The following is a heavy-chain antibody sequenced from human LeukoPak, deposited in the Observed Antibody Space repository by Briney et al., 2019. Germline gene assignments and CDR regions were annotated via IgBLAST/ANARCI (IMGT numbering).Heavy chain of an antibody. J-gene: IGHJ4*02. V-gene: IGHV4-59*01. CDR1: GGSISSYY. CDR2: IYYSGST. Sequence: PSETLSLTCTVSGGSISSYYWSWTRQPPGKGLEWIGYIYYSGSTNYNPSLKSRVTISVDTSKNQFSLKLSSMTAADTAVYYCARGPRFDYWGQGTLVTVSS. CDR3: ARGPRFDY.